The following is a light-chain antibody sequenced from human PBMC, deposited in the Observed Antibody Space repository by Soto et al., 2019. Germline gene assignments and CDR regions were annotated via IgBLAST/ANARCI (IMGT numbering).Light chain of an antibody. CDR2: DAS. CDR3: QQYGSSPPT. CDR1: QSVSSSY. V-gene: IGKV3-20*01. Sequence: LVLTQSPGTLSLSPGERATLSCRASQSVSSSYLAWYQQKPGQAPRLLIYDASTRATGIPDRFSGSGSGTDFTLTISRLEPEDFAVYYCQQYGSSPPTFGQGTKVDIK. J-gene: IGKJ1*01.